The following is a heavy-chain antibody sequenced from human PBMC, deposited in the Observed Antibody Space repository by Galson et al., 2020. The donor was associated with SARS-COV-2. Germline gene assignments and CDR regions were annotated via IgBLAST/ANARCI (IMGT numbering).Heavy chain of an antibody. CDR3: TIGYCSSTTCYPRFDP. J-gene: IGHJ5*02. V-gene: IGHV3-73*01. Sequence: GSLRLSCAASGFTFNGSAIHWVRQASGKGLEWVGRIKIKANNYATAYAASVKGRFTLSRDDSKNTAYLQMNSLRSEDTAVYYCTIGYCSSTTCYPRFDPWGQGTLVTVSS. CDR2: IKIKANNYAT. CDR1: GFTFNGSA. D-gene: IGHD2-2*01.